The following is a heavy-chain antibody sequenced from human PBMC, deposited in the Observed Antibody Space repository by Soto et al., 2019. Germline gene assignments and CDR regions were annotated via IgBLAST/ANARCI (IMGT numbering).Heavy chain of an antibody. D-gene: IGHD5-12*01. CDR2: ISAYNGNT. V-gene: IGHV1-18*01. CDR3: ARSKERWLQSRDAFDI. Sequence: GSVNFPCKASGYTFTSYGISWVRQAPGQGLEWMGWISAYNGNTNYAQKLQGRVTMTTDTSTSTAYMELRSLRSDDTAVYYCARSKERWLQSRDAFDIWGQGTMVTVSS. J-gene: IGHJ3*02. CDR1: GYTFTSYG.